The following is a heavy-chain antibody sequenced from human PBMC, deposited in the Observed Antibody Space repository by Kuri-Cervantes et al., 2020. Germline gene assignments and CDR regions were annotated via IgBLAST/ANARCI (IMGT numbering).Heavy chain of an antibody. CDR3: ARVGCSSTSCYHERKDAFDI. D-gene: IGHD2-2*01. V-gene: IGHV3-53*01. CDR1: GFTFGSYV. J-gene: IGHJ3*02. Sequence: GESLKISCAVSGFTFGSYVTQWVRQAPGKGLEWVSVIYSGGSTYYADSVKGRFTISRDNSKNTLYLQMNSLRAEDTAVYYCARVGCSSTSCYHERKDAFDIWGQGTMVTVSS. CDR2: IYSGGST.